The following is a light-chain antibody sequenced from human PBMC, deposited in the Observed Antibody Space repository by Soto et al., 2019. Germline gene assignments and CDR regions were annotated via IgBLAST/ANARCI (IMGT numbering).Light chain of an antibody. Sequence: EIVLTQSPGTLPLSPGERVTLSRRASQSIMNNYLAWYQQKPGQAPRLLIYGASSRVTGIPDRFSGSGSGTDFTLTISRLEPEDFAVYYCQQYGSSPITFGQGTRLEIK. CDR3: QQYGSSPIT. CDR1: QSIMNNY. J-gene: IGKJ5*01. V-gene: IGKV3-20*01. CDR2: GAS.